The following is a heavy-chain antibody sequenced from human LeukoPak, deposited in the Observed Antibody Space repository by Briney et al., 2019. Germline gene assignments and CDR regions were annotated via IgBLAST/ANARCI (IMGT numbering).Heavy chain of an antibody. V-gene: IGHV3-48*04. CDR2: ISSTSGTI. CDR3: TRATSGTWYPGSGY. Sequence: GGFLRLSCAASGFTFSDYGMNWVRQAPGKGLEWVAYISSTSGTIYYADSVKGRFTITRDNAKNSLYLQMNSLRAEDTAVHYCTRATSGTWYPGSGYWGQGTLVTVSS. CDR1: GFTFSDYG. J-gene: IGHJ4*02. D-gene: IGHD6-13*01.